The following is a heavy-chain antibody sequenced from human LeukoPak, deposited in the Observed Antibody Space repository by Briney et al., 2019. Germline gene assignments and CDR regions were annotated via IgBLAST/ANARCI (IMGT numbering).Heavy chain of an antibody. Sequence: GGSLRLSCAASGFTFSSYGMHGVRQAPGKGLEWVAVISYDGSNKYYADSVKGRFTISRDNSKNTLYLQMNSLRAEDTAVYYCAKVTTEGYFDYWGQGTLVTVSS. CDR1: GFTFSSYG. CDR2: ISYDGSNK. CDR3: AKVTTEGYFDY. J-gene: IGHJ4*02. V-gene: IGHV3-30*18. D-gene: IGHD3-3*01.